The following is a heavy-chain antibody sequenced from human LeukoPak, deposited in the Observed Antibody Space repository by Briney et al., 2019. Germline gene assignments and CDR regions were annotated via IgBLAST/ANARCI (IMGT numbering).Heavy chain of an antibody. Sequence: ASVKVSCKASGGTFSSYAISWVRQAPGQGLEWMGGIIPIFGTANYAQKFQGRVTITTDESTSTAYMKLSSLRSEDTAVYYCARDSRDGYKTTYYFDYWGQGTLVTVSS. CDR3: ARDSRDGYKTTYYFDY. J-gene: IGHJ4*02. V-gene: IGHV1-69*05. CDR2: IIPIFGTA. CDR1: GGTFSSYA. D-gene: IGHD5-24*01.